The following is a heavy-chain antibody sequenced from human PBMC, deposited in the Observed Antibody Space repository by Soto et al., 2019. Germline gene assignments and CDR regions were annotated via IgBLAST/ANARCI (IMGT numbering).Heavy chain of an antibody. CDR1: GYTFTSYA. D-gene: IGHD3-22*01. V-gene: IGHV1-3*05. J-gene: IGHJ4*02. CDR2: INAGNGNT. Sequence: QVQLVQSGAEEKKPGASVKVSCKASGYTFTSYAMHWVRQAPGQRLEWMGWINAGNGNTKYSQKFQGRVTITRDTXESTAYMELSSLRAEDTAVYYCARDPQHDSSGPFDYWGQGTLVTVSS. CDR3: ARDPQHDSSGPFDY.